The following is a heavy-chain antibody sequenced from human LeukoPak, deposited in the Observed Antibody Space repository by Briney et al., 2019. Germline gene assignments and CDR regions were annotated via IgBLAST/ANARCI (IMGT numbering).Heavy chain of an antibody. V-gene: IGHV3-9*01. D-gene: IGHD3-10*01. CDR3: AKDGGSGSYRYGFGY. CDR1: GFTFDDYA. J-gene: IGHJ4*02. CDR2: ISWNSGSI. Sequence: PGGSLRLSCAASGFTFDDYAMHRVRQAPGKGLEWVSGISWNSGSIGYADSVKGRFTISRDNAKNSLYLQMNSLRAEDTALYYCAKDGGSGSYRYGFGYWGQGTLVTVSS.